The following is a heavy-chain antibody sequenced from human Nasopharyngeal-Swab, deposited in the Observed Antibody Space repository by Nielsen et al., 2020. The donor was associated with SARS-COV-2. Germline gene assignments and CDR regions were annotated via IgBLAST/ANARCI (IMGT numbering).Heavy chain of an antibody. Sequence: GESLKISCAASGFTFSDYYISWIRQAPGKGLEWVSYISSSSSYTNYADSVKGRFTISRDNAENSLYLQMNSLRAEDTAVYYCARCIAVAVPDAFDIWGQGTMVTVSS. CDR2: ISSSSSYT. CDR1: GFTFSDYY. D-gene: IGHD6-19*01. V-gene: IGHV3-11*06. CDR3: ARCIAVAVPDAFDI. J-gene: IGHJ3*02.